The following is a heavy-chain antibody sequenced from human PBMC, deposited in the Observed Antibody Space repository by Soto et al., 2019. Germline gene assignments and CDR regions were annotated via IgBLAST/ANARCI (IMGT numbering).Heavy chain of an antibody. D-gene: IGHD6-19*01. Sequence: EVQLLESGGGLIRPGGSLRLSCTASGFRFSSYAVNWVRQAPGKGLEWVSSITAGGASTYYADSVKGRFTISRDDSRNTLVLQMNTLRAADTAVYYGAKAVAGTWEFDYWGQGALVTVSS. CDR2: ITAGGAST. J-gene: IGHJ4*02. CDR1: GFRFSSYA. CDR3: AKAVAGTWEFDY. V-gene: IGHV3-23*01.